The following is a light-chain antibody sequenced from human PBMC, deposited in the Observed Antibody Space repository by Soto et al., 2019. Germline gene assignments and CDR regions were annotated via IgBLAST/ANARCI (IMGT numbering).Light chain of an antibody. CDR1: PSVSTND. J-gene: IGKJ4*02. V-gene: IGKV3D-20*01. CDR2: DVS. Sequence: EILLTQSPATLSLSPGERATLSCGASPSVSTNDLGWYQPKPPLAPMLLIYDVSKSATGTPDRFSGSGSGTDFTLTIRRLEPEDCAVYYCQHYGTSLTFGGATNVEI. CDR3: QHYGTSLT.